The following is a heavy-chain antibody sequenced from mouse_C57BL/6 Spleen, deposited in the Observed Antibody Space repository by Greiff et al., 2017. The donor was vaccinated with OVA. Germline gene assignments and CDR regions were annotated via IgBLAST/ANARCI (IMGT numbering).Heavy chain of an antibody. Sequence: QVQLQQPGAELVMPGASVKLSCKASGYTFTSYWMHWVKQRPGQGLEWIGEIDPSDSYTNYNQKFKGKSTLTVDKSSSTAYMQLSSLTSEDSAVYDCARHYGSSNGFAYWGQGTLVTVSA. CDR3: ARHYGSSNGFAY. D-gene: IGHD1-1*01. CDR1: GYTFTSYW. CDR2: IDPSDSYT. J-gene: IGHJ3*01. V-gene: IGHV1-69*01.